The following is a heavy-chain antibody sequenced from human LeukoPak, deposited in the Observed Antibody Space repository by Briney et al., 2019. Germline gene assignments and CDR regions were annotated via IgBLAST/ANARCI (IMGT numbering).Heavy chain of an antibody. CDR2: YGMMEVK. D-gene: IGHD1-26*01. J-gene: IGHJ1*01. CDR3: AKDEGARFEYFQH. V-gene: IGHV3-30*02. CDR1: GFTFSSYA. Sequence: GGSLRLSCAASGFTFSSYACTGSARLQARGWSGWHLYGMMEVKNNADSVKGRFTISRDNSKNTLYLQMNSLRAEDTAVYYCAKDEGARFEYFQHWGQGTLVTVSS.